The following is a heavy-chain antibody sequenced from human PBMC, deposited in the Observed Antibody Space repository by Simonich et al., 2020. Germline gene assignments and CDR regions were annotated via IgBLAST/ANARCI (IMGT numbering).Heavy chain of an antibody. J-gene: IGHJ6*02. CDR2: IMYDGINK. CDR3: AREDILTGYYYYGMDV. Sequence: QVHLVESGGGVVQPGRSLRLSCAESGFPFSSDGMHWVRQATGKGLEGGAVIMYDGINKYDADSVKGRFTISRDNSKNTLDLQMNSLRAEDTAVYYCAREDILTGYYYYGMDVWGQGTTVTVSS. V-gene: IGHV3-33*01. CDR1: GFPFSSDG. D-gene: IGHD3-9*01.